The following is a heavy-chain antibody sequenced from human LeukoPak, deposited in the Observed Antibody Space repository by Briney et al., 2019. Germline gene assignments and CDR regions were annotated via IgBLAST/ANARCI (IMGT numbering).Heavy chain of an antibody. Sequence: SETLSLTCTVSGGSISSYYWSWIRQPPGKGLEWIGYIYTSGSTNYNPSLKSRVTISVDTSKNQFSLKLSSVTAADTAVYYCARRGSCGSRKNYYYMDVWGKGTTVTDSS. V-gene: IGHV4-4*09. J-gene: IGHJ6*03. CDR2: IYTSGST. CDR1: GGSISSYY. CDR3: ARRGSCGSRKNYYYMDV. D-gene: IGHD6-19*01.